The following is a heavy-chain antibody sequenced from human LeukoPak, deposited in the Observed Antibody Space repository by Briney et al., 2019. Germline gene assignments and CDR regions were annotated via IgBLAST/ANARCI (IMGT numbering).Heavy chain of an antibody. Sequence: GALRLSCAASGFTFSSYGMSWVRQAPGKGLEWVSAISGSGGSTYYADSVKGRFTISRDNSKNTLYLQMNSLRAEDTAVYYCAKDDHYDILTGYYKGAFDIWGQGTMVTVSS. CDR2: ISGSGGST. CDR3: AKDDHYDILTGYYKGAFDI. V-gene: IGHV3-23*01. CDR1: GFTFSSYG. D-gene: IGHD3-9*01. J-gene: IGHJ3*02.